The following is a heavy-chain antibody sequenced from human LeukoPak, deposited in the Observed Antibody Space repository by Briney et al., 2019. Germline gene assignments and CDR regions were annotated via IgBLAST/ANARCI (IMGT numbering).Heavy chain of an antibody. CDR1: GYTFTTWH. V-gene: IGHV1-46*01. Sequence: ASVKVSYKRSGYTFTTWHMQWVRQAPGQGLEGVGMNDTSDGNTNYAQKFQGRVTMTEHTSTSTVYMAVSCLRSEHTSVYYCATERSGGTLLHPWGQGTLVTVSS. D-gene: IGHD2-15*01. J-gene: IGHJ5*02. CDR2: NDTSDGNT. CDR3: ATERSGGTLLHP.